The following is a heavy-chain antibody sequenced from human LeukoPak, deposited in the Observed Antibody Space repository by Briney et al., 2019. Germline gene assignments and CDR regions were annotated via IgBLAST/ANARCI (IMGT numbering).Heavy chain of an antibody. D-gene: IGHD6-6*01. J-gene: IGHJ6*02. CDR2: INHSGST. V-gene: IGHV4-34*01. CDR1: GGTFSGYY. Sequence: SETLSLTCAVYGGTFSGYYWTWIRQPPGKGLEWIGEINHSGSTTYNPSLKSRVTISVDTSKNQFSLKLSSVTAADTAVYYCASEYYYYDMDVWGRETTVTVS. CDR3: ASEYYYYDMDV.